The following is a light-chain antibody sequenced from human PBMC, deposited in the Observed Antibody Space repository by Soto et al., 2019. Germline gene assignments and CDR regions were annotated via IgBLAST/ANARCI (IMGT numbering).Light chain of an antibody. V-gene: IGKV1-5*01. CDR1: QSVTKW. Sequence: DIQMTQSPSTLSASVGDRVTITCRASQSVTKWVAWYQQRPGQAPKVLIWDASSLQRGVPSRFSGSGYGTEFTLTISSLQPDDFATYYCQHYNGHSMWSFGQGTTV. J-gene: IGKJ1*01. CDR3: QHYNGHSMWS. CDR2: DAS.